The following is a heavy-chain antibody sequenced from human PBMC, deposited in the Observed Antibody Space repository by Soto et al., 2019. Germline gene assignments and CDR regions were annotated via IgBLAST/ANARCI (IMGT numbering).Heavy chain of an antibody. CDR3: ARLYCSSVSRYNDY. Sequence: SETLSLTCSVSGSPPLRYGYYWSWIRQTPGMGPQWMGSITQSGKTHYNQSLKARLSLSIDTSENQFSLQLRAVSVADTAVYFCARLYCSSVSRYNDYWGQGTQVTVSS. CDR1: GSPPLRYGYY. CDR2: ITQSGKT. D-gene: IGHD2-2*01. V-gene: IGHV4-38-2*02. J-gene: IGHJ4*02.